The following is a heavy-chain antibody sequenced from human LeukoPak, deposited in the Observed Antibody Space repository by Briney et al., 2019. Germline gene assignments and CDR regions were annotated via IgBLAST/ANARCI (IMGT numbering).Heavy chain of an antibody. V-gene: IGHV3-30-3*01. CDR1: GFTFSKYS. Sequence: GGSLRLSCVTSGFTFSKYSMHWVRQAPGKGLEWLAVISFDGSVQYYADSVKGRFTISRDNSRNTLDLQMNSLRAEDTAVYYCAKGNYGSGSYVFYFDSWGQGTLVTVSS. D-gene: IGHD3-10*01. CDR3: AKGNYGSGSYVFYFDS. CDR2: ISFDGSVQ. J-gene: IGHJ4*02.